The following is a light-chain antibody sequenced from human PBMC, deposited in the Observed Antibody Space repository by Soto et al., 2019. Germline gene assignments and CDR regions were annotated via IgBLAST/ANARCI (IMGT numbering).Light chain of an antibody. CDR1: QGISTY. J-gene: IGKJ1*01. Sequence: DIQMTQARSSLSASLGDTVTITCRASQGISTYLGWYQQKPGKVPKSLIYSASSLQSGVPSRFSASGSGTEFTLTISDMQPDDFATYYCQHYKMYSPWTFGQGTKV. CDR2: SAS. V-gene: IGKV1-16*01. CDR3: QHYKMYSPWT.